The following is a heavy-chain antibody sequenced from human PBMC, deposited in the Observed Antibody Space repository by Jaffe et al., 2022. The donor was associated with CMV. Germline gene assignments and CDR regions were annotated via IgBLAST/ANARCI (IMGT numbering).Heavy chain of an antibody. V-gene: IGHV3-23*01. D-gene: IGHD3-22*01. J-gene: IGHJ2*01. CDR1: GFTFSSYA. CDR2: ISGSGGST. Sequence: EVQLLESGGGLVQPGGSLRLSCAASGFTFSSYAMSWVRQAPGKGLEWVSAISGSGGSTYYADSVKGRFTISRDNSKNTLYLQMNSLRAEDTAVYYCANEIWRDYYDSSGYPSSARYFDLWGRGTLVTVSS. CDR3: ANEIWRDYYDSSGYPSSARYFDL.